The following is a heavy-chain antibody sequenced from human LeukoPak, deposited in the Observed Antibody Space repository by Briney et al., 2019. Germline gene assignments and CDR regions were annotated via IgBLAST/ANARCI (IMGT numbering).Heavy chain of an antibody. D-gene: IGHD1-26*01. J-gene: IGHJ4*02. CDR1: GSTFTNYG. CDR2: INTYNGNT. V-gene: IGHV1-18*01. CDR3: ARDLVDGVGAPGSY. Sequence: ASVKVSCKATGSTFTNYGITWMRQAPGQRLEWMGWINTYNGNTNYAQKLQGRVTITTDTSTSTAYMELRSLRSDDTAVFYCARDLVDGVGAPGSYWGQGALVTVSS.